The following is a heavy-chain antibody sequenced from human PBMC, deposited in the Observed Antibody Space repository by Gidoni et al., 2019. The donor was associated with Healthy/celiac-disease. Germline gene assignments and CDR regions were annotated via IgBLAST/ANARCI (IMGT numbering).Heavy chain of an antibody. V-gene: IGHV4-39*01. D-gene: IGHD3-22*01. J-gene: IGHJ2*01. CDR3: ARRWDYYDSSGYYKYWYFDL. Sequence: DGLEWIGSIYYSGSTYYNPSLKSRVTISVDTSKNQSSLKLSSVTAADTAVYYCARRWDYYDSSGYYKYWYFDLWGRGTLVTVSS. CDR2: IYYSGST.